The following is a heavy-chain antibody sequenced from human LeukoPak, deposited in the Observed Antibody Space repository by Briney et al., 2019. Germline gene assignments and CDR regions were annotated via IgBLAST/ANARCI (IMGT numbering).Heavy chain of an antibody. CDR3: ARDRQHYDSSGYLYYFDY. Sequence: SVKVSCKASGGTFSSYAISWVRQAPGPGLEWMGRITPIFGTANYAQKFQGRVTITTDETTSKAYMELSSLRSEDTAVYYCARDRQHYDSSGYLYYFDYWGQGTLVTVSS. D-gene: IGHD3-22*01. J-gene: IGHJ4*02. CDR1: GGTFSSYA. CDR2: ITPIFGTA. V-gene: IGHV1-69*05.